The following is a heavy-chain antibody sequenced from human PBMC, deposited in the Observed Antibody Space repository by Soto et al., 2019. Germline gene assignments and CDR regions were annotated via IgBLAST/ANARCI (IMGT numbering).Heavy chain of an antibody. CDR1: GFSFSSYG. CDR2: ISYDGTDE. V-gene: IGHV3-30*18. Sequence: QVQLVESGGGVVQPGRSLRLSCAASGFSFSSYGMHWVRQAPGKGLEWVAMISYDGTDEYYADSVKGRCTISRDNSKNAVYLQMNSLRAEDTAVYYCANQESDWNDHLDYWGQGTLVTVSA. D-gene: IGHD1-1*01. J-gene: IGHJ4*02. CDR3: ANQESDWNDHLDY.